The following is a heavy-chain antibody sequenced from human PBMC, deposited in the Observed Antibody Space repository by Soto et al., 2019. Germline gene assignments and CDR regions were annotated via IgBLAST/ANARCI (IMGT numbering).Heavy chain of an antibody. CDR2: ISGSGGST. D-gene: IGHD2-2*01. Sequence: GFLRLPSRVSGFNFRGYGMRLVRKATGKGREWGSSISGSGGSTYYADSVKGRFTISRDNSKNTLYLQMNSLRAEDTAVYYCAKDITQDSVILVPATQYYYYGMDVWGKGTTVTVSS. CDR3: AKDITQDSVILVPATQYYYYGMDV. V-gene: IGHV3-23*01. CDR1: GFNFRGYG. J-gene: IGHJ6*04.